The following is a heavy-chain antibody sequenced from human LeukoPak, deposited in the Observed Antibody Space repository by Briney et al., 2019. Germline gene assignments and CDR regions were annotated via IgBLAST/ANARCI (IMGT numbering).Heavy chain of an antibody. CDR1: GGSFSGYY. Sequence: SETLSLTCAVYGGSFSGYYWSWIRQPPGKGLEWIGEINHSGSTNYNPSLKSRVTISVDTSKNQFSLKLSSVTAADTAVYYCARGGGYSSGWRSTIGYYYYMDVWGKGTTVTISS. V-gene: IGHV4-34*01. D-gene: IGHD6-19*01. CDR2: INHSGST. J-gene: IGHJ6*03. CDR3: ARGGGYSSGWRSTIGYYYYMDV.